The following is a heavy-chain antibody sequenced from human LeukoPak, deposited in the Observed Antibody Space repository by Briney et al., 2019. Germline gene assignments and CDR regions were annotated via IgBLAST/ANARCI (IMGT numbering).Heavy chain of an antibody. Sequence: SETLSLTCTVSGGSISSSSYYWGWIRQPPGKGLEWIGSIYHSGSTYYNPSLKSRVTISVDTSKNQFSLKLSSVTAADTAVYYCARQGSSSWYYFDYWGQGTLVTVSS. V-gene: IGHV4-39*01. CDR1: GGSISSSSYY. CDR2: IYHSGST. CDR3: ARQGSSSWYYFDY. D-gene: IGHD6-13*01. J-gene: IGHJ4*02.